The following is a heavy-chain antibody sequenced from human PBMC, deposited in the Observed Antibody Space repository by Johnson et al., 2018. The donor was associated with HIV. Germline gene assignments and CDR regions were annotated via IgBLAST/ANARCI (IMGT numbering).Heavy chain of an antibody. Sequence: QVQLVESGGGLVQPGGSLRLSCAASGFTFSSYWMHWVRQAPGKGLEWVAVIWYDGSNKYYADSVKGRFTISRDNSKNTLYLQMNSLRAEDTAVYYCASLGVITYDAFDIWGQGTMVTVSS. D-gene: IGHD3-22*01. V-gene: IGHV3-33*08. CDR2: IWYDGSNK. J-gene: IGHJ3*02. CDR1: GFTFSSYW. CDR3: ASLGVITYDAFDI.